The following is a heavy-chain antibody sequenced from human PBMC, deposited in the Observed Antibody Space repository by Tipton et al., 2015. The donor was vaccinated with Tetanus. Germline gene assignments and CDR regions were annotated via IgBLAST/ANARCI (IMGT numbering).Heavy chain of an antibody. V-gene: IGHV4-31*03. CDR3: ARGLPRGAFYCDY. Sequence: TLSLTCNVSGASINAGGYLWTWVRQHPGKGLEWIGNIYYFTERTSHTPSLDGRVSISVDTSKNQFSLRLTSVTAADTAVYYCARGLPRGAFYCDYCGQVKQVTVSS. CDR2: IYYFTERT. CDR1: GASINAGGYL. J-gene: IGHJ4*02. D-gene: IGHD3-16*01.